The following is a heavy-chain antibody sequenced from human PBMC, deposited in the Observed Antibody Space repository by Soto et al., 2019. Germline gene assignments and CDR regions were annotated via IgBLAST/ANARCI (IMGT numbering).Heavy chain of an antibody. CDR1: GLKLGSLT. J-gene: IGHJ5*02. CDR3: TRDASRNSSARGWFGP. D-gene: IGHD6-13*01. V-gene: IGHV3-21*01. Sequence: GGSLRLSCAASGLKLGSLTIIWVGQDPGKGLEWVSTVSTNSAYIYYLDALRGRVTTSRDNAKNPPNRKMNTLRAEDTAVYYCTRDASRNSSARGWFGPSGPGPLLTVSS. CDR2: VSTNSAYI.